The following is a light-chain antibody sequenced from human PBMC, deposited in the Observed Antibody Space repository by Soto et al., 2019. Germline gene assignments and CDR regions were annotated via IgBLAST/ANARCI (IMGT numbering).Light chain of an antibody. CDR2: EVS. J-gene: IGLJ1*01. V-gene: IGLV1-44*01. Sequence: QSVLTQAPSASGTPGQRVTISCSGSSSNIGSNTVSWYQQVPGTAPKLMIYEVSKRPSGVPDRFSGSKSGNTASLTVSGLQAEDEADYYCSSYAGSNNFVFGTGTKLTVL. CDR1: SSNIGSNT. CDR3: SSYAGSNNFV.